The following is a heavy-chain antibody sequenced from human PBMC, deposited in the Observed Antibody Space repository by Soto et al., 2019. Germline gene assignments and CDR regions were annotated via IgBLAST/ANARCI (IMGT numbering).Heavy chain of an antibody. D-gene: IGHD5-12*01. J-gene: IGHJ5*02. CDR3: ATGGYSGYDRSS. V-gene: IGHV3-21*06. CDR1: GFTFSSYS. CDR2: ISSSSSYI. Sequence: EVQLVESGGGLVKPGGSLRLSCAASGFTFSSYSMNWVRQAPGKGLEWVSSISSSSSYIYYADSVKGRFTISRDNGNTSLYLQMNSLRAEDTAVYYCATGGYSGYDRSSWGQGTLVTVSS.